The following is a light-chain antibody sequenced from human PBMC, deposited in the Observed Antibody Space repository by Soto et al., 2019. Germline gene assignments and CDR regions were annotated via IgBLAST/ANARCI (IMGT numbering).Light chain of an antibody. CDR3: SSYSSSTTHVV. CDR1: SSDVGDFNY. Sequence: QSVLTQPASVSGSPGRSVTISCTGTSSDVGDFNYVSWYQHLPGRAPKLIIDDVTNRPSGISYRFSASKSGRTASLTISGLQAEDEAYYYCSSYSSSTTHVVFGGGTQLTVL. J-gene: IGLJ2*01. CDR2: DVT. V-gene: IGLV2-14*03.